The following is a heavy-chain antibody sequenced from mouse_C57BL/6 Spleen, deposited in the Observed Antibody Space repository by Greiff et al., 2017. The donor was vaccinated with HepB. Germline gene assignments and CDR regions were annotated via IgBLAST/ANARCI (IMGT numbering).Heavy chain of an antibody. J-gene: IGHJ1*03. V-gene: IGHV1-47*01. Sequence: VHLVESGAELVKPGASVKMSCKASGYTFTTYPIEWMKQNHGKSLEWIGNFHPYNDDTKYNEKFKGKATLTVEKSSSTVYLELSRLTSDDSAVYYCARRGYDYDSWYFDVWGTGTTVTVSS. D-gene: IGHD2-4*01. CDR2: FHPYNDDT. CDR1: GYTFTTYP. CDR3: ARRGYDYDSWYFDV.